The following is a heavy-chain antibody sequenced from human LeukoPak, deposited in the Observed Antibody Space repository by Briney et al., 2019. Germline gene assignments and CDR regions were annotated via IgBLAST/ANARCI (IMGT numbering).Heavy chain of an antibody. D-gene: IGHD6-19*01. V-gene: IGHV4-34*01. Sequence: SETLSLTCAVYGGSFSGYHWSWIRQPPGKGLEWIGEINHSGSTNYNPSLKSRVAISVDTSKNQFSLELSSVTGADTAVYYCARSSGWPDYWGQGTLVTVSS. CDR1: GGSFSGYH. CDR2: INHSGST. CDR3: ARSSGWPDY. J-gene: IGHJ4*02.